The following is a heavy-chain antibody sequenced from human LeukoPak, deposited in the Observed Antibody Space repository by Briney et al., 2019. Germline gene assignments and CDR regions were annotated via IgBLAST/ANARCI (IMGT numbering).Heavy chain of an antibody. CDR3: ARAPCCGGDCYYFDY. Sequence: ASVKVSCKASGYTFTSYYMHWVRQAPGQGLEWMGIINPSGGSTSYAQKFQGRVTVTRDTSTSTVYMELSSLRSEDTAVYYCARAPCCGGDCYYFDYWGQGTLVTVSS. CDR1: GYTFTSYY. V-gene: IGHV1-46*03. CDR2: INPSGGST. D-gene: IGHD2-21*01. J-gene: IGHJ4*02.